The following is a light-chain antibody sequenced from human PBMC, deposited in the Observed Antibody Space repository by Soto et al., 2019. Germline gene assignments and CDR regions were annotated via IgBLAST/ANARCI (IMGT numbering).Light chain of an antibody. CDR1: QSVNSN. J-gene: IGKJ1*01. V-gene: IGKV3-20*01. Sequence: EIVLTQSPGALSLSPGERANLSCRASQSVNSNLAWHQQKPGQAPRLLMYGVSTRGAGIPDRFSGSGSGTDFTLTISRLEPEDFAVSYCQQYVSSPLAFGQGTKV. CDR3: QQYVSSPLA. CDR2: GVS.